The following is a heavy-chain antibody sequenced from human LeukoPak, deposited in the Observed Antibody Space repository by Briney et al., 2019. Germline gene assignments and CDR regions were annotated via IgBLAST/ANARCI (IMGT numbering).Heavy chain of an antibody. CDR3: ARSVDIVATMSFVY. CDR1: GDSISTSNSY. Sequence: PSETLSLTCTVSGDSISTSNSYWGWIRQPPGKGLEWIGSIYYSGSTNYNPSLKSRVTISVDTSKNQFSLKLSSVTAADTAVYYCARSVDIVATMSFVYWGQGTLVTVSS. CDR2: IYYSGST. D-gene: IGHD5-12*01. V-gene: IGHV4-39*07. J-gene: IGHJ4*02.